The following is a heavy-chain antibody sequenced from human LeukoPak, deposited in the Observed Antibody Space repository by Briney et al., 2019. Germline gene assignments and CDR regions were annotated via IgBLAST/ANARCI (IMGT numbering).Heavy chain of an antibody. V-gene: IGHV4-34*01. Sequence: PSETLSLTCAVYGGSLSGFYWSWIRQSPGKGLEWIGEINQSGSTNYNPSLKSRVTISVDTSKNQFSLKLSSVTAADTAVYYCARALIVHYYYYMDVWGKGTTVTVSS. CDR1: GGSLSGFY. CDR2: INQSGST. J-gene: IGHJ6*03. CDR3: ARALIVHYYYYMDV. D-gene: IGHD1-26*01.